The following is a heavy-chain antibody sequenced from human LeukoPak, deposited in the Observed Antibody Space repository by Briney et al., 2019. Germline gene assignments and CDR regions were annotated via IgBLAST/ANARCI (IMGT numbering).Heavy chain of an antibody. V-gene: IGHV4-34*01. Sequence: PSETLSLTCAVYGGSFSGYYWSWIRQPPGKGLEWIGDINHSGSTNYNPSLKSRVTISVDTSKNQFSLKLSSVTAADTAVYYCARDSSGRWKTSDYWGQGTLVTVSS. J-gene: IGHJ4*02. CDR3: ARDSSGRWKTSDY. CDR1: GGSFSGYY. D-gene: IGHD6-19*01. CDR2: INHSGST.